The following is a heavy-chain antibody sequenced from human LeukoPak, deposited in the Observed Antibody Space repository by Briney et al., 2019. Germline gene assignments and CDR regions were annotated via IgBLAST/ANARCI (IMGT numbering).Heavy chain of an antibody. D-gene: IGHD1-26*01. Sequence: SETLSLTCAVYGGSFSGYYWSWIRQPPGKGLEWIGNLFYSGSTNYNPSLKSRVTTSVDTSKNQFSVEVTSVTAADTAVYYCARQSGTYIDHWGQGILVTVSS. CDR1: GGSFSGYY. CDR3: ARQSGTYIDH. CDR2: LFYSGST. J-gene: IGHJ4*02. V-gene: IGHV4-59*08.